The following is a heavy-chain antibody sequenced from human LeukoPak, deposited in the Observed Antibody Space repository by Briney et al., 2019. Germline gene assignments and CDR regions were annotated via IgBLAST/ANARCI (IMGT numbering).Heavy chain of an antibody. J-gene: IGHJ6*04. CDR3: AELGITMIGGV. D-gene: IGHD3-10*02. V-gene: IGHV3-21*01. Sequence: GGSLRLSCAASGFTFSSYSMNWVRQAPGKGLDWVSSISSSSSYIYYADSVKGRFTISRDNGKNSLYLQMNSLRAEDTAVYYCAELGITMIGGVWGKGTTVTISS. CDR1: GFTFSSYS. CDR2: ISSSSSYI.